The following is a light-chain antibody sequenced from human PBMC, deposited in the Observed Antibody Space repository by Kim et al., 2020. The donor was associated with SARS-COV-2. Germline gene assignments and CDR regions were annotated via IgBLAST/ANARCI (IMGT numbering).Light chain of an antibody. CDR1: HSVSSSY. CDR2: GAS. J-gene: IGKJ2*03. Sequence: SPGERATRSCRASHSVSSSYLAGYQQKPGQAPRLLIYGASSRATGIPDRFSGSGSGTDFTLTISRLEPEDFAVYYCQQYGSSPLYSFGQGTKLEI. CDR3: QQYGSSPLYS. V-gene: IGKV3-20*01.